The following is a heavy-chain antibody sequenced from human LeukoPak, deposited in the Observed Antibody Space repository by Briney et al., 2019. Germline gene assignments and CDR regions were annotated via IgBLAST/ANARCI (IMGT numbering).Heavy chain of an antibody. J-gene: IGHJ5*02. CDR3: ARGAYDILTGYSVDWFDP. CDR1: GYTFTSYY. V-gene: IGHV1-46*01. Sequence: ASVKVSCKASGYTFTSYYMHWVRQAPGQGLEWMGIINPSGGSTSYAQKFQGRVTMTRDTSTSTVYMELSSLRSEDTAVYYCARGAYDILTGYSVDWFDPWGQGTLVTVSS. D-gene: IGHD3-9*01. CDR2: INPSGGST.